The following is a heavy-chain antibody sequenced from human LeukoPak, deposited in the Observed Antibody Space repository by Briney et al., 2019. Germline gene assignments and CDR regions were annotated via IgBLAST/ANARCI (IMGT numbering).Heavy chain of an antibody. CDR1: GGSFSGYY. D-gene: IGHD2-2*01. CDR3: ARRPLGYCSSTSCTDWYFDL. Sequence: SETLSLTCAVYGGSFSGYYWSWIRQPPGKGLEWIGEINHSGSTNYNPSLKSRVTISVDTSKNQFSLKLSSVTAADTAVYYCARRPLGYCSSTSCTDWYFDLWGRGTLVTVSS. J-gene: IGHJ2*01. CDR2: INHSGST. V-gene: IGHV4-34*01.